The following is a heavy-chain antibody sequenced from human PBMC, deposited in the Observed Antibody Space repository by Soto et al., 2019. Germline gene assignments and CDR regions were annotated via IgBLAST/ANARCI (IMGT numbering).Heavy chain of an antibody. J-gene: IGHJ5*02. CDR2: IIPIFGTA. CDR3: ARGPKGGVVAATSWFDP. Sequence: QVQLVQSGAEVKKPGSSVTVSCKASGGTFSSYAISWVRQAPGQGLEWMGGIIPIFGTANYAQKFQGRVTITADESTSTAYMELSSLRSEDTAVYYCARGPKGGVVAATSWFDPWGQGTLVTVSS. D-gene: IGHD2-15*01. CDR1: GGTFSSYA. V-gene: IGHV1-69*01.